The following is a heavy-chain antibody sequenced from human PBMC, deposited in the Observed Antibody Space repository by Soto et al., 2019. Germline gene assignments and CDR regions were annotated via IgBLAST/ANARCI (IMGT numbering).Heavy chain of an antibody. V-gene: IGHV3-23*01. CDR2: ISGSGGST. D-gene: IGHD3-10*01. CDR3: AKGGYGSGSYYNYSYYYMDV. Sequence: GGSLRLSCAASGFTFSSYAMSWVRQAPGKGLEWVSAISGSGGSTYYADSVKGRFTISRDNSKNTLYLQMNSLRAEDTAVYYCAKGGYGSGSYYNYSYYYMDVWGKVNTVTVSS. J-gene: IGHJ6*03. CDR1: GFTFSSYA.